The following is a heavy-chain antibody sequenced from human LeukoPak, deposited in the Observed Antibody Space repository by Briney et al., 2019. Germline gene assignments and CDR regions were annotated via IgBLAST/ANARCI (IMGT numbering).Heavy chain of an antibody. J-gene: IGHJ6*04. CDR1: GFTFDDYA. Sequence: SLRLSCAASGFTFDDYAMHWARQAPGTGLEWFSGIGWNSDSIGYADSGKGRFTISRDNAKNSLYLQMNSLRAEDTAVYYCAELGITMIGGVWGKGTTVTISS. D-gene: IGHD3-10*02. V-gene: IGHV3-9*01. CDR2: IGWNSDSI. CDR3: AELGITMIGGV.